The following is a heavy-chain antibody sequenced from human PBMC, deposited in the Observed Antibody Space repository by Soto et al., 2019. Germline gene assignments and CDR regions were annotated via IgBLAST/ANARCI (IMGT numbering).Heavy chain of an antibody. V-gene: IGHV6-1*01. CDR1: GDSVSSNSAA. Sequence: PSQTLSLTCAISGDSVSSNSAAWNWIRQSPSRGLEWLGRTYYRSKWYNDYAVSVQSRITINPDTSKNQFSLQLNSVTPEDPAVYYCARDPEVATIIVLYYYGKDVRGQGTQVTVSS. CDR3: ARDPEVATIIVLYYYGKDV. D-gene: IGHD5-12*01. CDR2: TYYRSKWYN. J-gene: IGHJ6*02.